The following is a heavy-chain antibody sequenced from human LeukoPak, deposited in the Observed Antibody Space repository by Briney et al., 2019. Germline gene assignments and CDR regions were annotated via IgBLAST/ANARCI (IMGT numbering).Heavy chain of an antibody. CDR1: GYPFTTSW. V-gene: IGHV5-51*01. Sequence: GESLKISCQGFGYPFTTSWIGWVRQLPGKGLEWTAIIYAGNSDAKYSPSFQGQVSISTDRSISTAYLHWSSLKASDTAIYYCPIINHPDGRVYWGQGTLVTVSS. CDR3: PIINHPDGRVY. D-gene: IGHD5-24*01. CDR2: IYAGNSDA. J-gene: IGHJ4*02.